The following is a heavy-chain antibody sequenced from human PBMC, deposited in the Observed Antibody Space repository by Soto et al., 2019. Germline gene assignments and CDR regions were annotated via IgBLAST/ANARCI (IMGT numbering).Heavy chain of an antibody. J-gene: IGHJ6*02. Sequence: LRFSCTASGCTFSKYSVHFLRDAPAMGLEWVAFISDDGSNKYYADSMKGRFTMSRDNSKRTLYLQMSSLRVEDTAVYYCARGQQLEAPPWNYGMDVWGQGTTVTVSS. CDR3: ARGQQLEAPPWNYGMDV. V-gene: IGHV3-30*03. CDR2: ISDDGSNK. D-gene: IGHD6-13*01. CDR1: GCTFSKYS.